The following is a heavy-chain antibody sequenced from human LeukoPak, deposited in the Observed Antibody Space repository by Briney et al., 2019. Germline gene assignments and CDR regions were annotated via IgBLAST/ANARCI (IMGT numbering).Heavy chain of an antibody. V-gene: IGHV1-2*02. D-gene: IGHD2-2*01. CDR3: ARERRYIVVVPAADITRNWFDP. CDR1: GYAFTGYY. CDR2: INPNSGGT. J-gene: IGHJ5*02. Sequence: ASVKVSCKASGYAFTGYYMHWVRQAPGQGLEWMGWINPNSGGTNYAQKFQGRVTMTRDTSISTAYTELSRLRSDDTAVYYCARERRYIVVVPAADITRNWFDPWGQGTLVTVSS.